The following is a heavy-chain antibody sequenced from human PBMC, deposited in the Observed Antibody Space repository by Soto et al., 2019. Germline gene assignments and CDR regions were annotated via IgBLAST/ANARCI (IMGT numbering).Heavy chain of an antibody. J-gene: IGHJ4*02. V-gene: IGHV4-39*01. Sequence: PSETLSLTCTVSGGSISSSSYYWGWIRQPPGKGLEWIGSIFYSGSTYYNPSLKSRVTISVDTSKNQFSLKLSSVTAADTAVYYCARRWGSGIDYWGQGTLVTVSS. CDR1: GGSISSSSYY. D-gene: IGHD3-10*01. CDR2: IFYSGST. CDR3: ARRWGSGIDY.